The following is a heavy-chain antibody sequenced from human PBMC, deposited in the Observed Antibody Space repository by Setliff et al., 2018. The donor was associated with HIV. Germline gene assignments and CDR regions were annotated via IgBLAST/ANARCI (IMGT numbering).Heavy chain of an antibody. J-gene: IGHJ4*02. D-gene: IGHD2-15*01. CDR1: GASIRTGSYY. CDR3: ARRPYSSDYIGRVFDF. V-gene: IGHV4-39*01. CDR2: IYYSGTT. Sequence: PSETLSLTCTVSGASIRTGSYYWGWIRQPPGKGLEWIGTIYYSGTTYYNPSVKSRVTISVDTSKNQFSLNLTSVPATATAVYYCARRPYSSDYIGRVFDFWGQGARVTVSS.